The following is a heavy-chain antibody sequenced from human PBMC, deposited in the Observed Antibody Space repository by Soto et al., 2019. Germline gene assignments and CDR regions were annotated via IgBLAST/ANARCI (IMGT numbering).Heavy chain of an antibody. Sequence: GGSLRLSCAASGFTFSSYAMHWVRQAPGKGLEWVAVISYDGSNKYYADSVKGRFTISRDNSKNTLYLQMNSLRAEDTAVYYCARDLRLRYFDWSPIPDYYYYGMDVWGQGTTVTVSS. CDR2: ISYDGSNK. J-gene: IGHJ6*02. V-gene: IGHV3-30-3*01. CDR1: GFTFSSYA. CDR3: ARDLRLRYFDWSPIPDYYYYGMDV. D-gene: IGHD3-9*01.